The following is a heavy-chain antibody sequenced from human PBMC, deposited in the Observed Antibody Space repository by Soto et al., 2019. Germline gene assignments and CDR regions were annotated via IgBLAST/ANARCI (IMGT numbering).Heavy chain of an antibody. CDR3: AKDDLLAYYMDV. CDR2: ISTSAGST. Sequence: SLRLPSIASGLTLRTYAKTLFRQAPWKGLEWVSTISTSAGSTYYADSVTGRFTISRDNSKTTLYLQMNSLRAEDTAVYYCAKDDLLAYYMDVWGKGTTVTVSS. D-gene: IGHD3-9*01. V-gene: IGHV3-23*01. J-gene: IGHJ6*03. CDR1: GLTLRTYA.